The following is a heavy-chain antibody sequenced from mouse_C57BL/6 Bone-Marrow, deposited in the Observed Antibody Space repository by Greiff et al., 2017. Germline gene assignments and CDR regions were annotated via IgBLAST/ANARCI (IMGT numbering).Heavy chain of an antibody. J-gene: IGHJ4*01. CDR3: AHYYGSSLAMDD. D-gene: IGHD1-1*01. CDR2: IWRGGST. V-gene: IGHV2-5*01. Sequence: VQLQQSGPGLVQPSQSLSITCTVSGFSLTSYGVHWVRQSPGKGLEWLGVIWRGGSTDYNAAFISRLSINKENSNTQVFFKMNSLQADDTAIDYCAHYYGSSLAMDDWGQGTSGTVSS. CDR1: GFSLTSYG.